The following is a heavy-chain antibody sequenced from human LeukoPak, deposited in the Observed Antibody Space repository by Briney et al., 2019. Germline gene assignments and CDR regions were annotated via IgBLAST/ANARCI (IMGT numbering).Heavy chain of an antibody. CDR1: GGSISSSSYY. CDR2: IYYSGST. CDR3: ARGIGGSYHWFDP. V-gene: IGHV4-39*07. Sequence: SETLSLTCTVSGGSISSSSYYWGWIRQPPGKGLEWIGSIYYSGSTYYNPSLKSRVTISVDTSKNQFSLKLSSVTAADTAVYYCARGIGGSYHWFDPWGQGTLVTVSS. D-gene: IGHD1-26*01. J-gene: IGHJ5*02.